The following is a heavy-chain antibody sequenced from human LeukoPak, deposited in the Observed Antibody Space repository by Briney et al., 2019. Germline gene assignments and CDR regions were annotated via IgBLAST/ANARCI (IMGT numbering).Heavy chain of an antibody. CDR3: ARGQGDSSGYYSLDY. CDR2: IYPGDSDT. Sequence: GESLKISCKGSGSSFNSYWIGWVRQMPGKGLEWMGIIYPGDSDTRYSPSFQGQVTISADKSISTAYLQWSSLKASDTAMYYCARGQGDSSGYYSLDYWGQGTLVTVSS. D-gene: IGHD3-22*01. J-gene: IGHJ4*02. CDR1: GSSFNSYW. V-gene: IGHV5-51*01.